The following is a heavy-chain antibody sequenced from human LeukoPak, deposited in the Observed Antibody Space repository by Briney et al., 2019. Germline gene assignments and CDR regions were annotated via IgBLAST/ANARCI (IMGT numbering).Heavy chain of an antibody. CDR1: GGSISSSTYY. J-gene: IGHJ6*03. Sequence: SETLSLTCTVSGGSISSSTYYWGWIRQPPGKGLEWTGNIYYSGNTYYNPSLKSRVAISVDTSKNQFSLRLNSVTAADTAVYYCARGNLWDYRRYYYYMDVWGKGTTVTVSS. CDR3: ARGNLWDYRRYYYYMDV. D-gene: IGHD4-11*01. V-gene: IGHV4-39*07. CDR2: IYYSGNT.